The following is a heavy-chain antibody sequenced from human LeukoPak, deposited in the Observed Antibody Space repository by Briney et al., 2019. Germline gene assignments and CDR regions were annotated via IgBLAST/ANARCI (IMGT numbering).Heavy chain of an antibody. Sequence: GASVKVSCKASGGTFRSYGLNWVRQAPGQGLEWMGGIIPILGTAKYAQKLQGRVTITADESTNTGYMELSSLRSEDTAVYYCAREGQDAFDIWGQGTMVTVSS. CDR2: IIPILGTA. V-gene: IGHV1-69*13. J-gene: IGHJ3*02. CDR1: GGTFRSYG. CDR3: AREGQDAFDI.